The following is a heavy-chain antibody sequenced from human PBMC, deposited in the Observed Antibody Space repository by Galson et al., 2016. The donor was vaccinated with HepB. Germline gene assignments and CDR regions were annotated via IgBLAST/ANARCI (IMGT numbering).Heavy chain of an antibody. CDR3: VKWGNYGVGSYDH. J-gene: IGHJ4*02. Sequence: SLRLSCAASGFTFDSYAMTWVRQAPGKGLEWVSTIGSGGNTYYADSVQGRFTISRDNSKNTLYLQMSSLRAEDTAVYYCVKWGNYGVGSYDHWGQGTLVTVSS. V-gene: IGHV3-23*01. CDR2: IGSGGNT. D-gene: IGHD3-10*01. CDR1: GFTFDSYA.